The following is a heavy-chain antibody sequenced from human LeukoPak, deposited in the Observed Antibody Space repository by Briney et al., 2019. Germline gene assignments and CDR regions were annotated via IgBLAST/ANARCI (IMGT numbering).Heavy chain of an antibody. CDR1: GYTFTSYG. V-gene: IGHV1-18*01. CDR2: ISAYNGNT. Sequence: ASVKVSCKASGYTFTSYGISWVRQAPGQGLEWMGWISAYNGNTNYAQKLQGRVTMTTDTSTSTAYMELRSLRSDDTAVYYCGRTGHRLDYGGNSGLDYWGQGTLVTVSS. D-gene: IGHD4-23*01. J-gene: IGHJ4*02. CDR3: GRTGHRLDYGGNSGLDY.